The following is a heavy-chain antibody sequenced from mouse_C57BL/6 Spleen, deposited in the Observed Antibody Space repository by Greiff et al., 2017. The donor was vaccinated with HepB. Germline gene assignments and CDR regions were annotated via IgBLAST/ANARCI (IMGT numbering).Heavy chain of an antibody. V-gene: IGHV3-1*01. CDR1: GYSITSGYD. J-gene: IGHJ3*01. Sequence: EVQLQESGPGMVKPSQSLSLTCTVTGYSITSGYDWHWIRHFPGNKLEWMGYISYSGSTNYNPSLKSRISITHDTSKNHVFLKLNSVTTEDTATYYCARSGDYTWFAYWGQGTLVTVSA. D-gene: IGHD2-4*01. CDR3: ARSGDYTWFAY. CDR2: ISYSGST.